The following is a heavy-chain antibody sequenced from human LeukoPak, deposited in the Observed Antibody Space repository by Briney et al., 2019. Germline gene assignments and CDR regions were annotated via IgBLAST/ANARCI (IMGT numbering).Heavy chain of an antibody. V-gene: IGHV4-4*07. CDR2: IETSGST. CDR3: ASQVLYGSGSSAFDY. Sequence: SETLSLTCSVSGGSTSSYYWSWIRQPAGKGPEWMGRIETSGSTNYNPSLKSRVTMSVDTSKNQFSLKLSSVTTADTAVYYCASQVLYGSGSSAFDYWGQGTLVTVSS. CDR1: GGSTSSYY. D-gene: IGHD3-10*01. J-gene: IGHJ4*02.